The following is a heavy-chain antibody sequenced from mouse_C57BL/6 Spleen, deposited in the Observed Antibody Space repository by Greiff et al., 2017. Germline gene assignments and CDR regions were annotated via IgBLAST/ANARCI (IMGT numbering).Heavy chain of an antibody. V-gene: IGHV5-6*02. CDR2: ISSGGSYT. CDR3: ASLYYGSSFYYAMDY. D-gene: IGHD1-1*01. Sequence: EVMLVESGGDLVKPGGSLKLSCAASGFTFSSYGMSWVRQTPDKRLEWVATISSGGSYTYYPDSVKGRFTISRDNAKNTLYLQMSSLKSEDTAMYYCASLYYGSSFYYAMDYWGQGTSVTVSS. J-gene: IGHJ4*01. CDR1: GFTFSSYG.